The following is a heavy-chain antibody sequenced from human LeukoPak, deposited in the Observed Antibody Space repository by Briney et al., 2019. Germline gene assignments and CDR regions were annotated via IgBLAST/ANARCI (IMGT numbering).Heavy chain of an antibody. CDR3: VTYGGHFYFDY. D-gene: IGHD4-23*01. CDR2: INPSGGST. V-gene: IGHV1-46*01. CDR1: GYTFTSYY. J-gene: IGHJ4*02. Sequence: GASVKVSCKASGYTFTSYYMHWVRQAPGQGLEWMGIINPSGGSTSYAQKFQGRVTMTRDTSTSTVYMELSSLKASDTAMYYCVTYGGHFYFDYWGQGTLVTVSS.